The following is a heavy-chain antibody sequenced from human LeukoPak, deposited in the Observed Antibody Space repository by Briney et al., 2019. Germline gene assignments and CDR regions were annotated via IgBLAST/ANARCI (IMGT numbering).Heavy chain of an antibody. CDR1: GFSFSTYW. J-gene: IGHJ5*02. V-gene: IGHV3-7*01. Sequence: PGGSLRLSCAASGFSFSTYWMTWVRQAPGKGLEWVANIKQDGSDKQYVDSVKGRFTISRDNAKNSLYLQMNSLRVEDTAIYYCAGGSGWLFGTWGQGTLVTVSS. CDR3: AGGSGWLFGT. CDR2: IKQDGSDK. D-gene: IGHD6-19*01.